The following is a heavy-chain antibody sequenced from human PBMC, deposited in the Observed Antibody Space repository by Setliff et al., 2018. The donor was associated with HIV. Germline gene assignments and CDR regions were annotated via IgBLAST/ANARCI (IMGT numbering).Heavy chain of an antibody. CDR3: TKPTTVVTSYYFDS. D-gene: IGHD4-17*01. J-gene: IGHJ4*02. CDR2: ISYHERDT. CDR1: GFTFSNYG. Sequence: LRLSCGASGFTFSNYGMQWVRQAPGKGLEWVAIISYHERDTFYADSVKGRFTISRDNSKNMLYLQMNSLRTEDTAVYYCTKPTTVVTSYYFDSWGQGTQVTVSS. V-gene: IGHV3-30*18.